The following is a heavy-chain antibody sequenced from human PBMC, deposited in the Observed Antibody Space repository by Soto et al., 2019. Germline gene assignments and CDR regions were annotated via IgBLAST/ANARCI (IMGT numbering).Heavy chain of an antibody. D-gene: IGHD1-1*01. J-gene: IGHJ4*02. V-gene: IGHV3-48*02. CDR3: ATLQLGREEIFDS. Sequence: DVQLLESGGGLVQPGGSLRLSCAASGFNFKTYSMNWVRQAPGKGLEWVSYISETSIAIYYRDSVKGRFTISRDNAKNTLYLQMNSLRDEDTAVYYCATLQLGREEIFDSWGQGTLVTVSS. CDR1: GFNFKTYS. CDR2: ISETSIAI.